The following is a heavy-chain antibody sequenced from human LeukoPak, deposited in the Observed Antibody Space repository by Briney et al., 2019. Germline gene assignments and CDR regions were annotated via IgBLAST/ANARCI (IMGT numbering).Heavy chain of an antibody. CDR2: INPSGGST. CDR3: ARDRPLYDSSGYYLDY. Sequence: ASVKVSCKASGSTFTSYYMHWVRQAPGQGLEWMGIINPSGGSTSYAQKFQGRVTMTRDTSTSTVYMELSSLRSEDTAVYYCARDRPLYDSSGYYLDYWGQGTLVTVSS. V-gene: IGHV1-46*01. J-gene: IGHJ4*02. D-gene: IGHD3-22*01. CDR1: GSTFTSYY.